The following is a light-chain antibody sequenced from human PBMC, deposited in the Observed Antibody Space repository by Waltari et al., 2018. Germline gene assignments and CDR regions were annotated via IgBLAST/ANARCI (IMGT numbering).Light chain of an antibody. CDR1: QNISNY. J-gene: IGKJ1*01. CDR3: QKYGSAPGT. V-gene: IGKV1-27*01. CDR2: AAS. Sequence: IQMTQSPRSLSASVGDRGTMSCRASQNISNYVAWYQQKPGKVPKIVIYAASTLQSGVPSRFSGSGYGAEFTLTISNLQPEDVATYYCQKYGSAPGTFGQGTKVEIK.